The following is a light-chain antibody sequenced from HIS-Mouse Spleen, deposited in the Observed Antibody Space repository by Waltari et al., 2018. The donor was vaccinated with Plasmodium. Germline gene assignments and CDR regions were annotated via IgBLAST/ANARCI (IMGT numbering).Light chain of an antibody. CDR3: QQFNSYPT. CDR1: QGISSA. CDR2: DAS. J-gene: IGKJ2*01. Sequence: AIQLTQSPSSLSASVGYRVTIPCRASQGISSALAWYQQKPGKAPKLLIYDASSLESGVPSRFSGSGSGTDFTLTISSLQPEDFATYYCQQFNSYPTFGQGTKLEIK. V-gene: IGKV1-13*02.